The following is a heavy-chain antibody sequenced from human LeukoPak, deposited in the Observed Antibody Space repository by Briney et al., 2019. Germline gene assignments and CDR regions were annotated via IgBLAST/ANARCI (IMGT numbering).Heavy chain of an antibody. Sequence: GRSLRLSCAASGFTFSSYAMRWVRQAPGKGLEWVAVISYDGSNKYYADSVKGRFTISRDNSKNTLYLQMNGLRAEDTAVYYCARAHSSGWYYFDYWGQGTLVTVSS. J-gene: IGHJ4*02. CDR3: ARAHSSGWYYFDY. V-gene: IGHV3-30-3*01. D-gene: IGHD6-19*01. CDR1: GFTFSSYA. CDR2: ISYDGSNK.